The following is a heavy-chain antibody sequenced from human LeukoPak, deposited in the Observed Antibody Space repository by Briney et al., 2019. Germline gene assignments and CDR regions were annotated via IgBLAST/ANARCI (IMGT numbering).Heavy chain of an antibody. CDR1: GGSISSYY. V-gene: IGHV4-59*01. CDR2: IYYSGST. D-gene: IGHD4-17*01. J-gene: IGHJ4*02. Sequence: SETLSLTCTVSGGSISSYYWSWIRQPPGKGLEWLGNIYYSGSTNYKPSPKSRLTISLDTSKNQFSLKLSSVTAADTAVYYCARGYGYFDYWGQGTLVTVSP. CDR3: ARGYGYFDY.